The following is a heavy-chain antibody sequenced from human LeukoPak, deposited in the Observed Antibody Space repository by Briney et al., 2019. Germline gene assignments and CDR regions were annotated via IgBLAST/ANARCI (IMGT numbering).Heavy chain of an antibody. CDR3: VRDVSQRRHFDY. V-gene: IGHV4-34*01. Sequence: SETLSLTCGVHAASFSGYYWTWIRQPPGKGLEWIGEISHIGDINYNPSLKSRVTISVDRSNNQFSLKMSSVTAADTAVYYCVRDVSQRRHFDYWGQGTLVTVSS. J-gene: IGHJ4*02. CDR1: AASFSGYY. CDR2: ISHIGDI. D-gene: IGHD1-1*01.